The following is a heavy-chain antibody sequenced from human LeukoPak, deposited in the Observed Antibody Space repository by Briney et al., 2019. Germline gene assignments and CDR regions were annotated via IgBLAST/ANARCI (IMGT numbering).Heavy chain of an antibody. V-gene: IGHV3-21*01. J-gene: IGHJ3*02. CDR2: ISSSSSYI. Sequence: GGSLRLSCAASGFTFSSYSMNWVRQAPGKGLEWVSSISSSSSYIYYADSVKGRFTISRDNAKNSLYLQMNSLRAEDTAVYYCVRDVVRGHAFDIWGQGTMVTVSS. CDR3: VRDVVRGHAFDI. CDR1: GFTFSSYS. D-gene: IGHD3-10*01.